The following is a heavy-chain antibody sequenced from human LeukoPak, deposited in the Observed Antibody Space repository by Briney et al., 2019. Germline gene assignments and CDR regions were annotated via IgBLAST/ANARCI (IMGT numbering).Heavy chain of an antibody. J-gene: IGHJ4*02. CDR2: IYSGGST. Sequence: GGSLRLSCAASGFTVSSNYMSWVRQAPGKGLEWVSVIYSGGSTYYADSVKGRFTISRDNSKNTLYLQTNSLRAEDTAVYYCARDDPPYYDILTGYPDYWGQGTLVTVSS. CDR3: ARDDPPYYDILTGYPDY. V-gene: IGHV3-66*01. D-gene: IGHD3-9*01. CDR1: GFTVSSNY.